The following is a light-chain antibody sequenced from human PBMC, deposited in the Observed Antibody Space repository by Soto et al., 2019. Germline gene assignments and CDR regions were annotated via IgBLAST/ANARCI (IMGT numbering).Light chain of an antibody. Sequence: QAVVTQEPSLTVSPGGTVTLTCALTTGAVTSDYYPNWFQRKPGQAHRTLIYRTSNKHSWTPARFSGSLLGGKAALTLSGVQPEDEADYYCQSYDSSLSGVVFGGGTKLTVL. CDR3: QSYDSSLSGVV. J-gene: IGLJ2*01. V-gene: IGLV7-43*01. CDR2: RTS. CDR1: TGAVTSDYY.